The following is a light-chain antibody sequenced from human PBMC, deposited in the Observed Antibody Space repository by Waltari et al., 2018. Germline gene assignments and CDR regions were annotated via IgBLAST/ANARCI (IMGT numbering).Light chain of an antibody. CDR1: QSVSSD. CDR2: RVS. CDR3: QQYNKWPRT. J-gene: IGKJ1*01. Sequence: EIVMTQSPATLSVSPGERAIPSCRASQSVSSDLAWFQQKPGQAPRLLISRVSLRASGIPARFSGTGSGTEFTLTINSLQSEDFAVYYCQQYNKWPRTFGQGTKVEIK. V-gene: IGKV3-15*01.